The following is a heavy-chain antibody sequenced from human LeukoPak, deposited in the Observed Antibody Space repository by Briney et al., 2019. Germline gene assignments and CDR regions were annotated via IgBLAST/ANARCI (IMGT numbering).Heavy chain of an antibody. D-gene: IGHD3-9*01. J-gene: IGHJ4*02. CDR3: ARARPETGCIDY. CDR2: IIPILGIA. Sequence: SVKVSCKASGGTFSSYAISWVRQAPGQGLEWMGRIIPILGIANYAQKFQGRVSITADKSTSTAYMELSSLRSEDTAVYYCARARPETGCIDYWGQGTLVTVSS. CDR1: GGTFSSYA. V-gene: IGHV1-69*04.